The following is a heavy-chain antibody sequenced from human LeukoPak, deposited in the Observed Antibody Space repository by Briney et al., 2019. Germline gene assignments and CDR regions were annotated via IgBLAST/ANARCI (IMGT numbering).Heavy chain of an antibody. CDR3: ARGSSAAAESYFDS. D-gene: IGHD6-25*01. J-gene: IGHJ4*02. Sequence: GGSLRLSRVVSGFTLSQYWMTWVRQAPGKGLEWVANIKQGGNEIHYVESVKGRFTISRDNAKNSLYLQMNSLRAEDTAIYYCARGSSAAAESYFDSWGQGTLVTVSS. CDR2: IKQGGNEI. V-gene: IGHV3-7*01. CDR1: GFTLSQYW.